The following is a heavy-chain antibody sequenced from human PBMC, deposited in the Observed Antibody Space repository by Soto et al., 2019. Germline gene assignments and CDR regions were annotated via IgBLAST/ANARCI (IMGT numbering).Heavy chain of an antibody. Sequence: QVQLVQSGAEVAKPGASVKISCKYSGYTFSDYGISWVRQAPGQGLEWMGWISAYNGDTNYAHKFQGRVTMTTDTSTSTAYLEVRSLISDDTAMYYCARTGRFLEWLSTFDYWGQGNLVTVSS. D-gene: IGHD3-3*01. CDR3: ARTGRFLEWLSTFDY. CDR2: ISAYNGDT. V-gene: IGHV1-18*01. J-gene: IGHJ4*02. CDR1: GYTFSDYG.